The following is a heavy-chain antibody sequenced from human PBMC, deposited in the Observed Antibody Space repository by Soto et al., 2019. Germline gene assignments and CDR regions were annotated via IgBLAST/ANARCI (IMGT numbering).Heavy chain of an antibody. J-gene: IGHJ6*01. CDR3: ARVGNDIVLMVYAMGKNTAYSYGMVV. CDR2: IIPIFGTA. D-gene: IGHD2-8*01. CDR1: GGTFSSYA. Sequence: SVKVSCKASGGTFSSYAISWVRQAPGQGLEWMGGIIPIFGTANYAQKFQGRVTITADESTSTAYMELSSVRSEDTAVYYCARVGNDIVLMVYAMGKNTAYSYGMVVRRQGTTVTVFS. V-gene: IGHV1-69*13.